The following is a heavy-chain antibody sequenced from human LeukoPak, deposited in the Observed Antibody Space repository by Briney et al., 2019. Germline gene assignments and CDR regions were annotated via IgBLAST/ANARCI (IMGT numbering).Heavy chain of an antibody. J-gene: IGHJ4*02. D-gene: IGHD6-13*01. CDR1: GYSISSSYY. V-gene: IGHV4-38-2*01. Sequence: PSETLSLTCAVSGYSISSSYYWGWIRQPPGKGLEWIGSIYHSGSTYYNPSLRSRVTISVDTSKNQFSLKLSSVTAADTAVYYCARRSSSWSKFDYWGQGTLVTVSS. CDR3: ARRSSSWSKFDY. CDR2: IYHSGST.